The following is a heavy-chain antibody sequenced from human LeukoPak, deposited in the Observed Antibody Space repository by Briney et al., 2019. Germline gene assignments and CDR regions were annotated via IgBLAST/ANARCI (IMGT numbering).Heavy chain of an antibody. CDR1: GFTFSSYG. D-gene: IGHD3-16*02. V-gene: IGHV3-30*02. CDR3: AKDPYYDYVWGSYRYTNYFDY. J-gene: IGHJ4*02. Sequence: GGSLRLSCAASGFTFSSYGMHWVRQAPGKGREWVAFIRYDGSNKYYADSVKGRFTISRDNSKNTLYLQMNSLRAEDTAVYYCAKDPYYDYVWGSYRYTNYFDYWGQGTLVTVSS. CDR2: IRYDGSNK.